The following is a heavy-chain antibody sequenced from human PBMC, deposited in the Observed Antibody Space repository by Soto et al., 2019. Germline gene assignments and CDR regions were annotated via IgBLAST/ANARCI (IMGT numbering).Heavy chain of an antibody. D-gene: IGHD2-2*01. CDR1: GGSISSNKW. CDR2: IYHRGST. J-gene: IGHJ6*02. CDR3: ARDDHIAVVQTSLGAMDV. V-gene: IGHV4-4*02. Sequence: QVQLQESGPGLVKPSETLSLTCAVYGGSISSNKWWSWCRLPPGKGLEWIGEIYHRGSTNSNSSLTSRVTTSLDKSKNQFSPKLTSVTAADSAVYYCARDDHIAVVQTSLGAMDVWGQGNTVTVSS.